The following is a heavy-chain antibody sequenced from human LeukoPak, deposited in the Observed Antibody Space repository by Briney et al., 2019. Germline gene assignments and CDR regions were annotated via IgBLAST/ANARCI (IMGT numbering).Heavy chain of an antibody. CDR2: INPNSGNT. CDR3: ARGRYYYDSSGLNWFDP. V-gene: IGHV1-8*01. D-gene: IGHD3-22*01. Sequence: ASVKVFGKASGYTFTRCDIKRVRHTPAHIRKCMCLINPNSGNTGYAQKFQGRVTMTRNSCIRTAYMELSSLRSEDTAVYYCARGRYYYDSSGLNWFDPWGQGTLVTVSS. J-gene: IGHJ5*02. CDR1: GYTFTRCD.